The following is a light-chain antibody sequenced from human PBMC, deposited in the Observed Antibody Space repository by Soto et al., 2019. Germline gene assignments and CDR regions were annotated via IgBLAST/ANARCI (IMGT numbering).Light chain of an antibody. J-gene: IGLJ2*01. CDR2: SNN. CDR3: AAWDDSLNVVV. Sequence: QSVLTQPPSASGTPGQRVTISCFGSSSSIGSNTVNWYQQLPGTAPKLLIYSNNQRPSGVPDRFSGSKSGTSASLAISGLQSEDEADYYCAAWDDSLNVVVFGGGTKLTVL. CDR1: SSSIGSNT. V-gene: IGLV1-44*01.